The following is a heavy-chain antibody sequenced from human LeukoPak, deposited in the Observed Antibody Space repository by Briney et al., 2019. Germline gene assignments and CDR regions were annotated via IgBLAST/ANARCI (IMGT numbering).Heavy chain of an antibody. V-gene: IGHV3-33*06. Sequence: HPGGSLRLSCAASGFTFSHYGMHWVRQTPGGGLEWVAVIWSDGSDKYYAKSVKGRFTISRDNSKNSLFLQMNSLRAEDTAVYYCAKDAQRGFDYSNSLQNWGQGILVTVSS. CDR1: GFTFSHYG. D-gene: IGHD4-11*01. CDR2: IWSDGSDK. J-gene: IGHJ1*01. CDR3: AKDAQRGFDYSNSLQN.